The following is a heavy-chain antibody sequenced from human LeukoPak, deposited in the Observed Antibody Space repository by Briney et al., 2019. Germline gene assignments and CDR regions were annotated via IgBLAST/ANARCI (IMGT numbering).Heavy chain of an antibody. D-gene: IGHD5-24*01. V-gene: IGHV4-39*07. J-gene: IGHJ5*02. CDR1: GGSVNRSSYY. Sequence: SETLSLTCTVSGGSVNRSSYYWVWIRQPPGKGLEWIGNMYYSGSSYYNPSLKSRVTISVDTSKNQFSLKLSSVTAADTAVYYCARDNSVRDEAWWFNPWGQGTLVTVSS. CDR3: ARDNSVRDEAWWFNP. CDR2: MYYSGSS.